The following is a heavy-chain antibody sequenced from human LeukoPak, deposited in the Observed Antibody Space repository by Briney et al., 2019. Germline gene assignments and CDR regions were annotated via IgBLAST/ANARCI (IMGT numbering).Heavy chain of an antibody. CDR2: INSDGSST. Sequence: EGSLRLSCAASGFTFSSYWMHWVRQAPGKGLVWVSRINSDGSSTSYADSVKGRFTISRDNAKNTLYLQMNSLRAEDTAVYYCAKVEYYDFWSGQYDAFDIWGQGTMVTVSS. J-gene: IGHJ3*02. V-gene: IGHV3-74*01. CDR1: GFTFSSYW. D-gene: IGHD3-3*01. CDR3: AKVEYYDFWSGQYDAFDI.